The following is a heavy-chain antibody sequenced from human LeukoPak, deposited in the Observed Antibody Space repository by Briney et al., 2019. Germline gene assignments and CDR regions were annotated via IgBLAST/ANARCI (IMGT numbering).Heavy chain of an antibody. D-gene: IGHD6-6*01. Sequence: PPETLSLTCTDSSGSTTSHYWSWIRQPPGRGLEWSGYVYYTRSTNYNPSLRRPDTTPVVTSTNQFALNLTSVTTADPAVYYCARAHPAYSSSSGFDPWGQGTLVTVSS. CDR2: VYYTRST. CDR1: SGSTTSHY. J-gene: IGHJ5*02. CDR3: ARAHPAYSSSSGFDP. V-gene: IGHV4-59*11.